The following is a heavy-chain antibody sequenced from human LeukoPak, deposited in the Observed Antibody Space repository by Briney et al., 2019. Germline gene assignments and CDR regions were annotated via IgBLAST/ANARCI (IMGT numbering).Heavy chain of an antibody. D-gene: IGHD2-2*01. CDR1: VGTFSSYA. Sequence: SVKVSCKASVGTFSSYAISWVRQAPGQGREWMGGIIPIFGTANYAQKFQGRVTITADESTSTAYMELSSLRSEDTAVYYCATHPDIVVVPAAGVFDYWGQGTLVTVSS. V-gene: IGHV1-69*13. CDR3: ATHPDIVVVPAAGVFDY. J-gene: IGHJ4*02. CDR2: IIPIFGTA.